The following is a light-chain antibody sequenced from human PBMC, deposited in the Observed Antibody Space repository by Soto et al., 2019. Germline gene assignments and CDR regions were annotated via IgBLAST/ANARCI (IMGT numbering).Light chain of an antibody. CDR1: QTISSW. CDR3: QQRSVRPIT. J-gene: IGKJ5*01. CDR2: KAS. V-gene: IGKV1-5*03. Sequence: DVQMTQSPSTLSGSVGDRVTITGRASQTISSWLDWYQQKPGKAPKLLIYKASTLQSAVASGFSGSGSGTAFTLTISSLEPEDFAVYYCQQRSVRPITLGQGTRLE.